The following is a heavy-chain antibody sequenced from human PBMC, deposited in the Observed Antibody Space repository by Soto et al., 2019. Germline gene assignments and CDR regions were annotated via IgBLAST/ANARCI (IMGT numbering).Heavy chain of an antibody. CDR3: ASGPTTDLLWFGELFHYYGMDV. D-gene: IGHD3-10*01. V-gene: IGHV4-39*01. CDR1: GGSISSSSYY. J-gene: IGHJ6*02. CDR2: IYYSGST. Sequence: QLQLQESGPGLVKPSETLSLTCTVSGGSISSSSYYWGWIRQPPGKGLEWIGSIYYSGSTYYNPSLKSRVTISVDTSKNQFSLKLSSVTAADTAVYYCASGPTTDLLWFGELFHYYGMDVWGQGTTVTVSS.